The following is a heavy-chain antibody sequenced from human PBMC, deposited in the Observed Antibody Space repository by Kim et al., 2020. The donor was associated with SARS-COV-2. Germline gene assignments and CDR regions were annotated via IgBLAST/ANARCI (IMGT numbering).Heavy chain of an antibody. Sequence: GGSLRLSCAASGLTFSRYAMSWVRQAPGKGPEWIAAVNNGGNAYYANSAKGRFTVSRDNNRNTMELQMNSLTAEDTALYFCSKEHPSSWWPTFDVWGQGT. J-gene: IGHJ4*02. CDR1: GLTFSRYA. CDR2: VNNGGNA. V-gene: IGHV3-23*01. D-gene: IGHD2-15*01. CDR3: SKEHPSSWWPTFDV.